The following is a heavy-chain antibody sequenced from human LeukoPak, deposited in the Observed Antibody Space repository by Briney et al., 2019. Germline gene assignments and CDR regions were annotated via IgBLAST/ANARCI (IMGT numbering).Heavy chain of an antibody. V-gene: IGHV1-2*02. D-gene: IGHD3-3*01. CDR3: ARDLYRRLTYHDFWSGSYDAFDI. J-gene: IGHJ3*02. CDR1: GYTFTGYY. CDR2: INPNSGGT. Sequence: ASVKVSCKASGYTFTGYYMHWVRQAPGQGLEWMGWINPNSGGTNYAQKFQGRVTVTRDTSISTAYMELSRLRSDDTAVYYCARDLYRRLTYHDFWSGSYDAFDIWGQGTMVTVSS.